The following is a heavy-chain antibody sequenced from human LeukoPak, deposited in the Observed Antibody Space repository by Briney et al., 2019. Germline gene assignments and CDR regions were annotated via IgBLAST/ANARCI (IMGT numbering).Heavy chain of an antibody. V-gene: IGHV3-21*01. CDR2: ITAGSSYI. CDR3: ARVGVSATNTPAFDY. D-gene: IGHD4-11*01. Sequence: GGSLRLSCAVSGFDFTSYVMTWVHQAPGKGLAWVSSITAGSSYIDYADSVKGRFTISRDNAKNSLFLQMNSLRAEDTAVYYCARVGVSATNTPAFDYWGQGTLVTVSS. J-gene: IGHJ4*02. CDR1: GFDFTSYV.